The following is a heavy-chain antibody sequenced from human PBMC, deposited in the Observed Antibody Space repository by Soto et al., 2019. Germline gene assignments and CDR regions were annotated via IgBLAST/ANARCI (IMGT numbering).Heavy chain of an antibody. D-gene: IGHD2-15*01. CDR2: ISYDGNNQ. CDR3: ARAGCDGGSCYTLVGLRYGMDV. CDR1: GFTFSSYA. J-gene: IGHJ6*02. V-gene: IGHV3-30-3*01. Sequence: QVQLVESGGGVVQPGRSLRLSCAASGFTFSSYAMYWVRQAPGKGLEWVAVISYDGNNQYYADSVKGRFTISRDNSKNTLSLQMNSLRTEDMAVYYCARAGCDGGSCYTLVGLRYGMDVWGQGTTVTVSS.